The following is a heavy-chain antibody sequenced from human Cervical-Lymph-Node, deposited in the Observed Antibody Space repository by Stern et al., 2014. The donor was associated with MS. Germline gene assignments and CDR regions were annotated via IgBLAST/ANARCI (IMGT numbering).Heavy chain of an antibody. D-gene: IGHD6-19*01. V-gene: IGHV1-69*01. Sequence: QVQLVESGAEVKKPGSSVKVSCKASGGTFSSYAISWVRQAPGQGLEWMGGIIPIFGTANYAQKFQGRVTITADESTSTAYMELSSLRSEDTAVYYCARERTGIAVADPYYFDYWGQGTLVTVSS. J-gene: IGHJ4*02. CDR1: GGTFSSYA. CDR3: ARERTGIAVADPYYFDY. CDR2: IIPIFGTA.